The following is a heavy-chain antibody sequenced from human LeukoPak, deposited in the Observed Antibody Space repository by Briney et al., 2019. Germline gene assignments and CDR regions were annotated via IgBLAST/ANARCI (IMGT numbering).Heavy chain of an antibody. V-gene: IGHV4-59*01. J-gene: IGHJ4*02. CDR2: IYYSGST. CDR1: GSSISSYY. Sequence: KTSETLSLTCTVSGSSISSYYWSWIRQPPGKGLEWIGYIYYSGSTNYNPSLKSRVTISVDTSKNQFSLKLSSVTAADTAVYYCARVVDGYNRDWGQGTLVTVSS. D-gene: IGHD5-12*01. CDR3: ARVVDGYNRD.